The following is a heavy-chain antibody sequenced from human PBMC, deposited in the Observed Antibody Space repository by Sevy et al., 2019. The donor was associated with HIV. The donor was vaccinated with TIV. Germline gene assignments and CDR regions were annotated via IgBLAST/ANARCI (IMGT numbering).Heavy chain of an antibody. CDR1: SGSISSYY. CDR3: ARVRSRDGYNFDY. D-gene: IGHD5-12*01. CDR2: IYYSGST. J-gene: IGHJ5*01. V-gene: IGHV4-59*01. Sequence: SETLSLTCTVSSGSISSYYWSWIRQPPGKGLEWIGYIYYSGSTNYNPSLKSRVTISVDTSKNQFSLKLSSVTAADTAVYYCARVRSRDGYNFDYWGQGTLVTVSS.